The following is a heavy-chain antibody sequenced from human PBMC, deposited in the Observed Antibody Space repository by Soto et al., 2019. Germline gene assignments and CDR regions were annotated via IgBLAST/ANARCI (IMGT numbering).Heavy chain of an antibody. Sequence: PGGSLRLSCAASGFTFESYVMHWVRQAPGKGLEWVAVISYDGSNKYHADSVKGRFTTSRDNSKNTVFLQMNSLRVEDTAVYYCARDTVDTTMVPFDYWGLGTLVTVSS. CDR2: ISYDGSNK. CDR1: GFTFESYV. V-gene: IGHV3-30-3*01. D-gene: IGHD5-18*01. CDR3: ARDTVDTTMVPFDY. J-gene: IGHJ4*02.